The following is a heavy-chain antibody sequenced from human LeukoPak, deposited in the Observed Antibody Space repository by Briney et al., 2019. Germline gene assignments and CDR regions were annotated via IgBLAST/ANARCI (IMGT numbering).Heavy chain of an antibody. CDR2: ISSTSTYM. D-gene: IGHD2-15*01. V-gene: IGHV3-21*01. Sequence: GGSLRLSCAASGFAFSTYSMSWVRQAPGKGLEWVSSISSTSTYMYYADSVQGRFAIPRDNAKNSLYLQMNSLRAEDTAVYYCARETPRIRYFDSWGQGTLVTVSS. CDR3: ARETPRIRYFDS. CDR1: GFAFSTYS. J-gene: IGHJ4*02.